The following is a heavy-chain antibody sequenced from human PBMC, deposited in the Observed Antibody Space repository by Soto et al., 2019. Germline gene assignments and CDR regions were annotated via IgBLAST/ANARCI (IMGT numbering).Heavy chain of an antibody. V-gene: IGHV3-30-3*01. CDR1: GCTFSSYA. D-gene: IGHD5-18*01. J-gene: IGHJ4*02. Sequence: GGSLRLSGAGSGCTFSSYAMSWVRQAPGKGLEWVAVISYDGSNKYYADSVKGRFTISRDNSKNTLYLQMNSLRAEDTAVYYCARDKYSYGTRYWGQGTLVTVSS. CDR2: ISYDGSNK. CDR3: ARDKYSYGTRY.